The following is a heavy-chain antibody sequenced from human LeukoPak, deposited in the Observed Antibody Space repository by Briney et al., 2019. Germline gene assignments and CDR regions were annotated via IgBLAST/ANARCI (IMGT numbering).Heavy chain of an antibody. D-gene: IGHD2-21*02. CDR2: LWYDGRTK. Sequence: GGCLRLSCAASGFTFSSHGMHWVRQAPGKGLEWVAVLWYDGRTKYYAESVKGRFTISRDNSKNLLYLQMNSLRAEDTAVYYCARDYCGGDCYVDYWGQGTLVTV. CDR1: GFTFSSHG. J-gene: IGHJ4*02. V-gene: IGHV3-33*01. CDR3: ARDYCGGDCYVDY.